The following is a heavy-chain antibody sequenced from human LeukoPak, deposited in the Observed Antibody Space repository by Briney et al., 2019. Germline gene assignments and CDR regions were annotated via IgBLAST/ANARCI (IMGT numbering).Heavy chain of an antibody. V-gene: IGHV1-2*04. J-gene: IGHJ5*02. CDR3: ARGYSSSSINWFDP. CDR2: INPNSGGT. D-gene: IGHD6-13*01. Sequence: ASVKVSCKASGYTFTGYYMHWVRQAPGQGLEWMGWINPNSGGTNYAQKFQGWVTMTRDTSISTAYMELSRLRSDDTAVYYCARGYSSSSINWFDPWGQGTLVTVSP. CDR1: GYTFTGYY.